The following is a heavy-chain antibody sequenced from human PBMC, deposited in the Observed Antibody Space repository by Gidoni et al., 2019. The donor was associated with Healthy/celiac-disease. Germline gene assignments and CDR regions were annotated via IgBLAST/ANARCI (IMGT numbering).Heavy chain of an antibody. J-gene: IGHJ5*02. CDR2: ISGSGGST. CDR3: IGAAAGTWWVDP. CDR1: GFTFSSYA. V-gene: IGHV3-23*01. Sequence: EVQLLESGGGLVQPGGSLRLSCSASGFTFSSYAMSWVRQAPGKGLEWVSAISGSGGSTYYADSVKGRFTISRDNSKNTLYLQMNSLRAEDTAVYYCIGAAAGTWWVDPWGQGTLVTVSS. D-gene: IGHD6-13*01.